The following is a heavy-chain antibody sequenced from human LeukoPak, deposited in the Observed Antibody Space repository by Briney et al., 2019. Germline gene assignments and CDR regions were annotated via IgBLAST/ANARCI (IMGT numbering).Heavy chain of an antibody. Sequence: GGSLRLSCAASGFIFDEYGMGWVHQAPGKGLEWVAGISLNGGATGYADSVKGRFTISRDNAKNSLYLQMNSLRAEDTALYYCVRSITMFQYWGQGTLVTVSS. CDR3: VRSITMFQY. CDR1: GFIFDEYG. D-gene: IGHD3-10*02. CDR2: ISLNGGAT. V-gene: IGHV3-20*04. J-gene: IGHJ1*01.